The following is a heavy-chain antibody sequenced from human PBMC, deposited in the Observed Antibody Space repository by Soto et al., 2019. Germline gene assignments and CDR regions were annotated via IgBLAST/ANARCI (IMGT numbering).Heavy chain of an antibody. CDR2: IDWDDDK. CDR1: GFSLSTSGMC. V-gene: IGHV2-70*11. Sequence: SGPTLVNPTQTLTLTCTFSGFSLSTSGMCVSWIRQPPGKALEWLARIDWDDDKYYSTSLKTRLTISKDISKNQVVLTMTNMDPVDTATYYCARIRIAAAGNYFDYWGQGTLVTVS. D-gene: IGHD6-13*01. CDR3: ARIRIAAAGNYFDY. J-gene: IGHJ4*02.